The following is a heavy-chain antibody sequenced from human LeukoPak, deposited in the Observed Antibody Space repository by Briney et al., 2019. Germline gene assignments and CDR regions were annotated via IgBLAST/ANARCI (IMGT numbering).Heavy chain of an antibody. J-gene: IGHJ4*02. CDR1: GGSFSEYY. CDR3: ARHCSGGSCYTVLDY. CDR2: IYYNGNT. Sequence: SETLSLTCAVYGGSFSEYYWGWIRLPPGKGLEWIGSIYYNGNTYYNPSLKSRLTISVDTSKNQFSLKLSSVTAADTAVYYCARHCSGGSCYTVLDYWGQGTRVTVSS. V-gene: IGHV4-39*01. D-gene: IGHD2-15*01.